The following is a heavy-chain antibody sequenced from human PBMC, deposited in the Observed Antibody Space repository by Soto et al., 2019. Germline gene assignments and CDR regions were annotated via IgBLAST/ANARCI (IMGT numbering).Heavy chain of an antibody. Sequence: QVQLVESGGGVVQPGRSLRLSCAASGFTFSLYAIHWVRQAPGKGLEWVAAIWGDGSDKKYADSVKGRFTVSRDNSKNTLYLQMNSLREEDKAVYFCAGSGDCTGISFQFRGPFDSWGPGTLVTVSS. CDR1: GFTFSLYA. J-gene: IGHJ4*02. D-gene: IGHD2-8*02. CDR3: AGSGDCTGISFQFRGPFDS. V-gene: IGHV3-33*01. CDR2: IWGDGSDK.